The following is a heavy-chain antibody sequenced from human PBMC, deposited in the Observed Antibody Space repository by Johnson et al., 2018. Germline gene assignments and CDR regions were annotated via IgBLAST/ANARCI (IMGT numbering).Heavy chain of an antibody. D-gene: IGHD4-17*01. CDR2: IWYDGSNK. CDR3: ARGEYGLVRFSSRGFDI. J-gene: IGHJ3*02. V-gene: IGHV3-33*01. Sequence: VQLVETGGGVVQPGRSLRLSCAASGFTFSSYGMHWVRQAPGKGLEWVAVIWYDGSNKNYADSVKGRFTISRDNSKNTLYLQMTSLRAEDTAVYSCARGEYGLVRFSSRGFDIWGQGTMVTVSS. CDR1: GFTFSSYG.